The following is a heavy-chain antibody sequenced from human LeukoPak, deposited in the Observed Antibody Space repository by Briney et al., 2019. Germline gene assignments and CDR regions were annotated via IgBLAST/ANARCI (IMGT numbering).Heavy chain of an antibody. V-gene: IGHV1-3*01. D-gene: IGHD3-9*01. CDR1: GYTFTTYS. CDR2: INAGNGNT. CDR3: ARGHAYYDSLTGYSIYALDA. Sequence: ASVKVSCKASGYTFTTYSIFWVRQAPGQRLEYMGWINAGNGNTKYSQKLQGRVTITRDTSANTAYVELSSLISEDSAVYYCARGHAYYDSLTGYSIYALDAWGQGTTVSVSS. J-gene: IGHJ6*02.